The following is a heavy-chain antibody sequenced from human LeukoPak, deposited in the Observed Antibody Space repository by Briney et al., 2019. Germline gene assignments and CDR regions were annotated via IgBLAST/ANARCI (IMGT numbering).Heavy chain of an antibody. CDR1: GGSFSGYY. J-gene: IGHJ4*02. Sequence: SETLSLTCAVYGGSFSGYYWSWIRQPPGKGLEWIGEINHSGSTNYNPSLKSRVTISVDTSKNQFSLKLSSVTAADTAVYYCARDRNFDYWGQGTLVTVSS. V-gene: IGHV4-34*01. CDR3: ARDRNFDY. CDR2: INHSGST.